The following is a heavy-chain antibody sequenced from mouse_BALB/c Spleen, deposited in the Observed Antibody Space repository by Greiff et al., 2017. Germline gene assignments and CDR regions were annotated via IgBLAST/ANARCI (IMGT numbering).Heavy chain of an antibody. CDR3: ANYDGYHWDYGDD. D-gene: IGHD2-3*01. V-gene: IGHV1-7*01. CDR1: GYTFTSYW. J-gene: IGHJ4*01. Sequence: VQLQQSGAELAKPGASVKMSCKASGYTFTSYWMHWVKQRPGQGLEWIGYINPSTGYTEYNQKFKDKATLTADNSSSTAYMQLSSLTSEDSAVYYCANYDGYHWDYGDDWGQGTSVTVSS. CDR2: INPSTGYT.